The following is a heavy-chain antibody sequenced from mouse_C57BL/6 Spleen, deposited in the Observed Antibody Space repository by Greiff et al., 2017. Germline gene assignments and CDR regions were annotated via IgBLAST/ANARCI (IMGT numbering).Heavy chain of an antibody. V-gene: IGHV5-17*01. Sequence: EVKLVESGGGLVKPGGSLKLSCAASGFTFSDYGMHWVRQAPEKGLEWVAYISSGSSTIYYADTVKGRFTISRENAKNTLFLQMTSLRSEDTAMYYCARLAYGSSYDFDYWGQGTTLTVSS. CDR3: ARLAYGSSYDFDY. CDR1: GFTFSDYG. J-gene: IGHJ2*01. CDR2: ISSGSSTI. D-gene: IGHD1-1*01.